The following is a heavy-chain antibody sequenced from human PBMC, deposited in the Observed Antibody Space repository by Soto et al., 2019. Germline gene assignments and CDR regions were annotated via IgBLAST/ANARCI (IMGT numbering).Heavy chain of an antibody. CDR1: GFTFSSYA. D-gene: IGHD2-15*01. J-gene: IGHJ4*02. CDR2: ISGSGGST. Sequence: GGSLRLSCAASGFTFSSYAMSWVRQAPGKGLEWVSSISGSGGSTNYADSVKGRFTISRDLSKNTLYLQMNSLRAEDTAVYYCAKEGCSGGSCYFVGFDYWGQGTLVTVSS. CDR3: AKEGCSGGSCYFVGFDY. V-gene: IGHV3-23*01.